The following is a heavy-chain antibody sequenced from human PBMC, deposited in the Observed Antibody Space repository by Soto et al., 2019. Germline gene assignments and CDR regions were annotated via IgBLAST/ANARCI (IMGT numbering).Heavy chain of an antibody. Sequence: SETLSLTCAVSGGSISSGGYSWSWIRQPPGKGLEWIGYIYHSGSTYYNQSLKSRVTISVDRSKNKFSLKLSSVTAADTAVYYCARVPGPWGQGTLVTVSS. J-gene: IGHJ5*02. CDR1: GGSISSGGYS. CDR3: ARVPGP. CDR2: IYHSGST. V-gene: IGHV4-30-2*01.